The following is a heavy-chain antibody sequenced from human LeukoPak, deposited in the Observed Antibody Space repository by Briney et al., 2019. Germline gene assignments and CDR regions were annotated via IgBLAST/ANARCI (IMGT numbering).Heavy chain of an antibody. D-gene: IGHD3-9*01. CDR2: ISSSSSYI. CDR3: ARATQTALRYFDWLLSPLDY. Sequence: SGGSLRLSCAASGFTFSSYAMHWVRQAPGKGLEWVSSISSSSSYIYYADSVKGRFTISRDNAKNSLYLQMNSLRAEDTAVYYCARATQTALRYFDWLLSPLDYWGQGTLVTVSS. V-gene: IGHV3-21*01. CDR1: GFTFSSYA. J-gene: IGHJ4*02.